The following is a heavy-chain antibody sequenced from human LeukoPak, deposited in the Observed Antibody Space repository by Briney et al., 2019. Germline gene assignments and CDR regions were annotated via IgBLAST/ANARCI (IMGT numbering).Heavy chain of an antibody. Sequence: SETLSLTCTVSGGSITSSSYYWGWIRQPPGKGLQWIGSFYYSGSTYYNPSLKSRVAIYVDTSKNQFSLKLSSVTAADTAVYYCARGRRDGYNLEYFDKWGQGTLVTVSS. CDR3: ARGRRDGYNLEYFDK. CDR2: FYYSGST. J-gene: IGHJ4*02. V-gene: IGHV4-39*01. D-gene: IGHD5-24*01. CDR1: GGSITSSSYY.